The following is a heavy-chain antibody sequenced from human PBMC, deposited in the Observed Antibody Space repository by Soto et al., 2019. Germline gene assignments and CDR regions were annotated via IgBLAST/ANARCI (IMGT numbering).Heavy chain of an antibody. Sequence: SVEVSCKASGGTFISYAISWVRQAPGQGLEWMGGIIPIFGTANYAQKFQGRVTITADESTSTAYMELSSLRSEDTAVYYCARDIAARLIPDAFDIWGQGTMVTVSS. CDR2: IIPIFGTA. CDR3: ARDIAARLIPDAFDI. CDR1: GGTFISYA. J-gene: IGHJ3*02. D-gene: IGHD6-6*01. V-gene: IGHV1-69*13.